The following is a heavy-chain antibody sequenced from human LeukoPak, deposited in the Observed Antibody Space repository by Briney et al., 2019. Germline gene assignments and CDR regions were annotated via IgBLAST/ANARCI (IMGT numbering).Heavy chain of an antibody. Sequence: GGSLRLSCAASGFTFSNYAMTWVRQAPGKGLEFVSIIFGNGTTYYPDSVKGRFTISRDDSKITLNLLLSSLRTDDTGVYFCARAVGYCSGSGCHPSDNWGQGTLVTVAS. CDR2: IFGNGTT. CDR1: GFTFSNYA. J-gene: IGHJ4*02. D-gene: IGHD2-15*01. V-gene: IGHV3-66*01. CDR3: ARAVGYCSGSGCHPSDN.